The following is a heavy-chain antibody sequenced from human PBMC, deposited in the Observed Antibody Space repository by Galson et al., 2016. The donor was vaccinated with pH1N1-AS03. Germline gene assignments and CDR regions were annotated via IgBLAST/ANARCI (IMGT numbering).Heavy chain of an antibody. CDR1: GFSLSTSGEG. CDR2: IHWDDDK. V-gene: IGHV2-5*02. J-gene: IGHJ4*02. D-gene: IGHD5-12*01. Sequence: PALVTPTQTLKLTCTFSGFSLSTSGEGVGWIRQPPGKALEWLTLIHWDDDKRCSPSLRTRLTITKDTPKNQLVLTMTNMDPVDTATYFCVHRRRTITVASVFDYWGQGALVTVSS. CDR3: VHRRRTITVASVFDY.